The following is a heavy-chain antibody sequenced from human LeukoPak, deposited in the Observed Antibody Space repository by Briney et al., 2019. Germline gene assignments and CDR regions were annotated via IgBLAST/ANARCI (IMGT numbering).Heavy chain of an antibody. CDR1: GGSISSGGYS. Sequence: SETLSLTCAVSGGSISSGGYSWSWIRQPPGKGLEWIGYIYHSGSTYYNPSLKSRVTISVDRSKNQFSLKLSSVTAADTAVYYCARVGLDFWSGFDYWGQGTLVTVSS. D-gene: IGHD3-3*01. CDR2: IYHSGST. V-gene: IGHV4-30-2*01. J-gene: IGHJ4*02. CDR3: ARVGLDFWSGFDY.